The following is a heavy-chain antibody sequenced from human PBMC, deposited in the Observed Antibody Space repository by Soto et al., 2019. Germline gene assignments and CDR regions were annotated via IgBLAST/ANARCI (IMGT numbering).Heavy chain of an antibody. V-gene: IGHV3-21*01. CDR1: GFTFSSYS. CDR2: ISSSSSYI. J-gene: IGHJ4*02. CDR3: ARESEWELPPPYFDY. Sequence: GGSLRLSCAASGFTFSSYSMNWVRQAPGKGLEWVSSISSSSSYIYYADSVKGRFTISRDNAKNSLYLQMNSLRAEDTAVYYCARESEWELPPPYFDYWGQGTLVTVSS. D-gene: IGHD1-26*01.